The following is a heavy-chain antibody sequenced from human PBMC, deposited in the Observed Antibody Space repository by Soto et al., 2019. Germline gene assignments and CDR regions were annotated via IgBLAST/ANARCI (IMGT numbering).Heavy chain of an antibody. Sequence: GGSLRLSCATSGFTFNDAWMNWVRQAPGKGLEWVGRIKSKTDGGTTDYAAPVKGRFTISRDDSKNTLYLQMNSLKTEDTAVYYCTTDLRTRVTRHSKPPHWGQGTLVTVSS. CDR1: GFTFNDAW. J-gene: IGHJ4*02. CDR3: TTDLRTRVTRHSKPPH. V-gene: IGHV3-15*07. D-gene: IGHD3-10*01. CDR2: IKSKTDGGTT.